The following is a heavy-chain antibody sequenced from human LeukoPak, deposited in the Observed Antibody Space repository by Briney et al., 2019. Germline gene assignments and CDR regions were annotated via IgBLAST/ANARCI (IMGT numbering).Heavy chain of an antibody. Sequence: PSETLSLTCAVYGGSFSGYYWSWIRQPPGKGLEWIGEINHSGSTNYNPSLKSRVTISVDTSKNQFSLKLSSVTAADTAVYHCARSPSYYHGSGSYVRSYYYYYMDVWGKGTTVTVSS. D-gene: IGHD3-10*01. CDR3: ARSPSYYHGSGSYVRSYYYYYMDV. CDR2: INHSGST. CDR1: GGSFSGYY. V-gene: IGHV4-34*01. J-gene: IGHJ6*03.